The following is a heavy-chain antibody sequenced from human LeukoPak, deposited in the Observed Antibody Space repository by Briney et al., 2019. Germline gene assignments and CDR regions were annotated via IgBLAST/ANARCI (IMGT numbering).Heavy chain of an antibody. CDR1: GFNLSRYW. V-gene: IGHV3-7*01. J-gene: IGHJ4*02. D-gene: IGHD3/OR15-3a*01. Sequence: GGSLRLSCAASGFNLSRYWMSWVRQAPGKGLEWVANMKQDGSEKKYVDSVKGRFTISRDNTKNSLYLQMNSLRVEDTAVYYCAREGTDFWTSSSSVYHMDSWGPGTQVTVSS. CDR3: AREGTDFWTSSSSVYHMDS. CDR2: MKQDGSEK.